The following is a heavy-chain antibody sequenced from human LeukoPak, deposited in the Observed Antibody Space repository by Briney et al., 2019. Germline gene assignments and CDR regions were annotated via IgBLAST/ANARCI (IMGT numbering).Heavy chain of an antibody. CDR2: IHYSGST. J-gene: IGHJ6*03. Sequence: PSETLSPTCTVSGGSISSYYWSWIRQPPGKGLEWIGYIHYSGSTNYNPSLKSRVTISVDTSKNQFSLKLSSVTAADTAVYYCARTTEGGYTYDYFYYYYMDVWGKGTTVTISS. CDR1: GGSISSYY. V-gene: IGHV4-59*01. CDR3: ARTTEGGYTYDYFYYYYMDV. D-gene: IGHD5-18*01.